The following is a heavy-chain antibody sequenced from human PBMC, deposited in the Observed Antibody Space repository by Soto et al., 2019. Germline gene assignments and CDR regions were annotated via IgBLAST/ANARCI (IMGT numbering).Heavy chain of an antibody. D-gene: IGHD1-26*01. CDR2: IFQSGST. J-gene: IGHJ4*02. V-gene: IGHV4-4*02. Sequence: QVQLQESGPGLVKPSGTLSLTCAVSGGSIRSNNWWSWVRQPPGKGLEWIGEIFQSGSTYYNPSLETRVTISVDNSKNQFSLKLSSVTAADTAVYYCARVYSGSYSDYWGQGTLVTVSS. CDR1: GGSIRSNNW. CDR3: ARVYSGSYSDY.